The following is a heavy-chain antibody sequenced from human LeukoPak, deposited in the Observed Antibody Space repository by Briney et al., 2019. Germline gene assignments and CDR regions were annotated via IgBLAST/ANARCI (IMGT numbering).Heavy chain of an antibody. V-gene: IGHV3-15*01. Sequence: PGGSLRLSCEASGLSFSNAWMSWVRQAPGKGLEWVGRIKSKIDGGTSIYAAPVKGRFTISRDDSTNSLYLQMNSLKTKDTAVYYCTTDDGYNMYNWFDPWGQGTLVTVSS. CDR1: GLSFSNAW. CDR3: TTDDGYNMYNWFDP. J-gene: IGHJ5*02. CDR2: IKSKIDGGTS. D-gene: IGHD5-24*01.